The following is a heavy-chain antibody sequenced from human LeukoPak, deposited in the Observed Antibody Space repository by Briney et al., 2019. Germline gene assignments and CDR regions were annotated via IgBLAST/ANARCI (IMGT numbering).Heavy chain of an antibody. D-gene: IGHD3-22*01. CDR2: IYTSGST. V-gene: IGHV4-61*02. J-gene: IGHJ3*02. Sequence: PSETLSLTCTVSGGSISSGSYYWSWIRQPAGKGLEWIGRIYTSGSTNYNPSLKSRVTISVDTSKNQFSLKLSSVTAADTAVYYCARDPSTMVVASDAFDIWGQGTMVTVSS. CDR1: GGSISSGSYY. CDR3: ARDPSTMVVASDAFDI.